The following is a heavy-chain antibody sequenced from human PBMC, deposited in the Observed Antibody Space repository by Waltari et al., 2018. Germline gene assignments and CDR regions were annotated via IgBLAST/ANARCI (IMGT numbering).Heavy chain of an antibody. CDR3: ARLYDSTRYHNKCFDF. V-gene: IGHV4-39*01. CDR2: IYSGGTP. J-gene: IGHJ4*02. D-gene: IGHD3-22*01. CDR1: GGSINTRDFS. Sequence: QLQLQESGPGLVKPSETLSLTCTVSGGSINTRDFSWGWVRQPPRKELEWSGSIYSGGTPFFHPSRKSRPAISVERSKNRLSLRLNAVTATDAAVYYCARLYDSTRYHNKCFDFWGQGTLVTVSS.